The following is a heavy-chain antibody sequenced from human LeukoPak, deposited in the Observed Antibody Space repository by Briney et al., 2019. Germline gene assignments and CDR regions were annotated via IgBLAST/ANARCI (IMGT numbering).Heavy chain of an antibody. CDR1: GGXISSYY. D-gene: IGHD2-15*01. Sequence: SETLSLTCTVSGGXISSYYCSWIRQPPGKGLEWIGYIYYSGSTNYNPSLKSRVTISVDTSKNQFSLKLSSVTAADTAVYYCARHDSYCSGGSCLFDPWGQGTLVTVSS. V-gene: IGHV4-59*08. CDR3: ARHDSYCSGGSCLFDP. J-gene: IGHJ5*02. CDR2: IYYSGST.